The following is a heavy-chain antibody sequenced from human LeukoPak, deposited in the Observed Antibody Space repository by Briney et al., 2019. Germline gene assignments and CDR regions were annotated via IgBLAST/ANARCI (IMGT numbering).Heavy chain of an antibody. CDR3: ARTSYYYDSSGTPRDSYYFDY. J-gene: IGHJ4*02. CDR2: IYYSGST. CDR1: GGSISSYY. D-gene: IGHD3-22*01. V-gene: IGHV4-59*06. Sequence: SETLSLTCTVSGGSISSYYWSWIRQPPGKGLEWIGYIYYSGSTYYNPSLKSRVTISVDTSKNQFSLKLSSVTAADTAVYYCARTSYYYDSSGTPRDSYYFDYWGQGTLVTVSS.